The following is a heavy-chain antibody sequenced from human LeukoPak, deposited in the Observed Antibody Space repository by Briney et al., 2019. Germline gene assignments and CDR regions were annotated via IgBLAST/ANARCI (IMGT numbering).Heavy chain of an antibody. D-gene: IGHD3-10*01. CDR2: ISAYNANT. CDR3: ARDWNNYYGSGSYLTDH. CDR1: GYTFTSYG. Sequence: ASVKVSCKASGYTFTSYGISWVRQAPGQGLEWMGWISAYNANTNYAQKLQGRVTMTTDTSPTPAYMELRSLRSDDTAVYYCARDWNNYYGSGSYLTDHWGQGTLVTVSS. J-gene: IGHJ4*02. V-gene: IGHV1-18*01.